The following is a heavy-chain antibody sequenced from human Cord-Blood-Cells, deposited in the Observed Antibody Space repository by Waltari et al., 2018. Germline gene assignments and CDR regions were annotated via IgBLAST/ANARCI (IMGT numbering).Heavy chain of an antibody. Sequence: QVQLQESGPGLVKPSETLSLTCAVSGYSISSGYYWGWIRQPPGKGLGWIGSIYHSGTTYDNPSLKSRVTISVDASKNRFSLKLSSVTAADTAVYYCARVGRELSLSYFDYWGQGTLVTVSS. CDR2: IYHSGTT. V-gene: IGHV4-38-2*01. D-gene: IGHD3-16*02. CDR3: ARVGRELSLSYFDY. J-gene: IGHJ4*02. CDR1: GYSISSGYY.